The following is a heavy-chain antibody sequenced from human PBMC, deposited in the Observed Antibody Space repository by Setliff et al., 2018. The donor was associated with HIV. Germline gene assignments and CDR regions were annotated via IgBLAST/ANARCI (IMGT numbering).Heavy chain of an antibody. V-gene: IGHV4-4*07. J-gene: IGHJ4*02. CDR3: ATAEYDLLTGYYYPFDY. Sequence: SETLSLTCSVSGDSFSGYHWTWVRQPAGGGLEWIGRIYSGGVTNYNPSFKSRVTLSVDTSKSQFSLKMTSVTAADTAVYYCATAEYDLLTGYYYPFDYWGQGTLVTVSS. CDR2: IYSGGVT. CDR1: GDSFSGYH. D-gene: IGHD3-9*01.